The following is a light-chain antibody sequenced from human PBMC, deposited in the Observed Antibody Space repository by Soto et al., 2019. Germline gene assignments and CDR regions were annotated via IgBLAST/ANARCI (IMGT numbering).Light chain of an antibody. CDR1: SASIGANP. V-gene: IGLV1-44*01. Sequence: QSVLTQPPSASGTPGQRLTISCSGSSASIGANPINWYQQIAGTAPKLLIYSNNQRPSGVPDRFSGSKSGTSASLSVSWLQSEDEADYYCATWDDSLNGWVFGGGTKVTVL. J-gene: IGLJ3*02. CDR2: SNN. CDR3: ATWDDSLNGWV.